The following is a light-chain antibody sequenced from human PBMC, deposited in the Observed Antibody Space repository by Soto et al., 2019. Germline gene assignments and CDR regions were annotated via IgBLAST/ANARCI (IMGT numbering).Light chain of an antibody. J-gene: IGKJ5*01. CDR3: QQYNTYPT. Sequence: DNQKAQSSSFGSASVGDRVTSTCRPRQSISNYLNSYQQKPGTAPKVLIYAASSLKSGVPARFSGSGSWTEFTLTISSLQPDDFASYYCQQYNTYPTFGQGTRPETK. CDR2: AAS. CDR1: QSISNY. V-gene: IGKV1-16*01.